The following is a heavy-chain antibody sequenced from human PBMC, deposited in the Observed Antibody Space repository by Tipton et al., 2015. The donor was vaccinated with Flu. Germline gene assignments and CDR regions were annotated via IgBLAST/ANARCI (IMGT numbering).Heavy chain of an antibody. J-gene: IGHJ6*01. CDR3: ARDEGVVNYYFGMDA. CDR2: ISYQGSDH. CDR1: ASTFSFSNYA. V-gene: IGHV3-30*03. D-gene: IGHD3-16*01. Sequence: SLRLSCVASASTFSFSNYAMHWVRQAPGKGLEWVAVISYQGSDHYYADSVKGRFTISRDNSKNTLYLQMNGLRAEDTAVYYCARDEGVVNYYFGMDAWGQGTTVTVSS.